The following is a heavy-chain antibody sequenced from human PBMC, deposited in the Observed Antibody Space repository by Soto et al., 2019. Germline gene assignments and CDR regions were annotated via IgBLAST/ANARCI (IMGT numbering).Heavy chain of an antibody. CDR3: TKGGYDVIYYFGMDV. V-gene: IGHV3-9*01. CDR1: GFTFHEYA. D-gene: IGHD5-12*01. J-gene: IGHJ6*04. CDR2: ISSDGDTI. Sequence: EVQLIESGGGWVQPGTSLRVSCVASGFTFHEYAIHWVRQAPGKGLERVSGISSDGDTIAYADSVQGRFTVFRDNAKNSMYVQMNSLRAEDTALYYCTKGGYDVIYYFGMDVGGKGTTVTVSS.